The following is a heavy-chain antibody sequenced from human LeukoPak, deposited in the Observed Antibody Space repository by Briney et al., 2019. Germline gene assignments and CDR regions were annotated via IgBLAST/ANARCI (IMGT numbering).Heavy chain of an antibody. V-gene: IGHV3-30-3*01. CDR2: ISYDGSNK. J-gene: IGHJ4*02. Sequence: PGRSLRLSCAASGFTFSSYAMHWVRQAPGKGLEWVAVISYDGSNKYYADSVKGRFTISRDNSKNTLYLQMNSLRAEDTAVYYCARVKSRFGELWRAFDYWGQGTLVTVSS. CDR1: GFTFSSYA. D-gene: IGHD3-10*01. CDR3: ARVKSRFGELWRAFDY.